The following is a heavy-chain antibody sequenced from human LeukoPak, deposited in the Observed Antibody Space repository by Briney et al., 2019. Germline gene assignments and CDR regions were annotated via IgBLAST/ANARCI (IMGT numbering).Heavy chain of an antibody. Sequence: SETLSLTCTVSGGPISSHYWSWIRQPPGKGLEWIGYIYYSGSTNYNPSLKSRVTISVDTSKNQFSLKLSSVTAADTAVYYCARNYGDQGWFDPWGQGTLVTVSS. V-gene: IGHV4-59*11. D-gene: IGHD4-17*01. CDR3: ARNYGDQGWFDP. CDR2: IYYSGST. CDR1: GGPISSHY. J-gene: IGHJ5*02.